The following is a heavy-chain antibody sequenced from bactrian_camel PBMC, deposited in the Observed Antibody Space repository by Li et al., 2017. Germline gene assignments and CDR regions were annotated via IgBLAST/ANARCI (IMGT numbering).Heavy chain of an antibody. V-gene: IGHV3S53*01. CDR1: GFRIRNYC. CDR3: AAAGPRSGGYCYTVGGSPFAPKLGY. Sequence: QVQLVESGGGSVQAGGSLRLSCAVSGFRIRNYCMAWYRQVPGQQRVGVAAIDSDGSTSYAHSVKGRFTISRDNAKSTLYLQMSDLKPEDTAMYYCAAAGPRSGGYCYTVGGSPFAPKLGYWGQGTQVTVS. CDR2: IDSDGST. J-gene: IGHJ6*01. D-gene: IGHD2*01.